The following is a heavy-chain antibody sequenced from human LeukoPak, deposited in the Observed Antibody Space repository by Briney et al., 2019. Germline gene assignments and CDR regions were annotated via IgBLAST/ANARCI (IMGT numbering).Heavy chain of an antibody. CDR2: IYPGDSDT. D-gene: IGHD6-13*01. CDR3: ARHTDIVAAGTRGLGFDY. Sequence: GESLKISCKGSGYGFTSYWIGWVRQMPGKGLEWMGIIYPGDSDTRYSPSFQGQVTISADKSISTAYLQWSSLKASDTATYYCARHTDIVAAGTRGLGFDYWGQGTLVTVSS. V-gene: IGHV5-51*01. CDR1: GYGFTSYW. J-gene: IGHJ4*02.